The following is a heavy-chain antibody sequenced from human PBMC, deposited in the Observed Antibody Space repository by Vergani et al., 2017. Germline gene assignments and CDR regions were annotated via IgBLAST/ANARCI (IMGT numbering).Heavy chain of an antibody. D-gene: IGHD3/OR15-3a*01. Sequence: QVQLVESGGGVVQPGRSLRLSCAASGFTFSSYGMHWVRQAPGKGLEWVAVISYDGSNKYYADSVKGRFTISRDNSKNTLYLQMNSLRAEDTAVYYCAKDQAGAMIWRALYFDYWGQGTLVTVSS. V-gene: IGHV3-30*18. J-gene: IGHJ4*02. CDR1: GFTFSSYG. CDR3: AKDQAGAMIWRALYFDY. CDR2: ISYDGSNK.